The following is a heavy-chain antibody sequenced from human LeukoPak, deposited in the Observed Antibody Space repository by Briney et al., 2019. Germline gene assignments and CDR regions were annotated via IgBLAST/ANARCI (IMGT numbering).Heavy chain of an antibody. Sequence: GASVKVSCKASGGTFSSYAISWVRQAPGQGLEWMGRIIPILGIANYAQKFQGRVTITADKSTSTAYMELSSLRSEDTAVYYCARDSMGVPSGPTEAFDIWGQGTMVTVSS. CDR1: GGTFSSYA. CDR2: IIPILGIA. V-gene: IGHV1-69*04. J-gene: IGHJ3*02. CDR3: ARDSMGVPSGPTEAFDI. D-gene: IGHD3-16*01.